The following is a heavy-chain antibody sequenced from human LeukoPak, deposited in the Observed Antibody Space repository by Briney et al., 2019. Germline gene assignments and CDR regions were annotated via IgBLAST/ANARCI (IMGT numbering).Heavy chain of an antibody. CDR3: ARESPDLPADIEPPFINWFDP. D-gene: IGHD2-2*01. CDR1: GYTFTGYY. V-gene: IGHV1-2*02. CDR2: INPNSGGT. Sequence: ASVKVSCKASGYTFTGYYMHWVRQAPGQGLEWMGWINPNSGGTNYAQKFQGRVTMTRDTSISTAYMELSRLRSDDTAVYYCARESPDLPADIEPPFINWFDPWCQGTLVTVSS. J-gene: IGHJ5*02.